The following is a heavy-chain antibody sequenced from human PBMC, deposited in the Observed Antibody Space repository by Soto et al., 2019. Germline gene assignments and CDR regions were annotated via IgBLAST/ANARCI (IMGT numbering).Heavy chain of an antibody. V-gene: IGHV1-69*06. CDR3: ARDRSSSGYNGPFYFDS. CDR1: GGTFTTYD. CDR2: IIPLFDAT. D-gene: IGHD6-25*01. J-gene: IGHJ4*02. Sequence: QVQLVQSGAEVRKPGSSVKVSCKASGGTFTTYDISWVRQAPGQGLEWMGGIIPLFDATKYAQKFQGRVTITAGKSTGTAYMELSSLRSEDTAMYYCARDRSSSGYNGPFYFDSWGQGTLVTVSS.